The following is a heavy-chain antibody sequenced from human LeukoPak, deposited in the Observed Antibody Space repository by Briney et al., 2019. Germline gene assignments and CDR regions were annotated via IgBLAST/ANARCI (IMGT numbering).Heavy chain of an antibody. Sequence: PSETLSLTCTVSGGSISSYYWSWIRQPPGKGLEWIGYIYYSGSTNYNPSLKSRVTISVDTSKNQFSLKLSSVTAADTAVYHCARLVYGRGYYFDYWGQGTLVTVSS. V-gene: IGHV4-59*08. CDR3: ARLVYGRGYYFDY. CDR1: GGSISSYY. CDR2: IYYSGST. J-gene: IGHJ4*02. D-gene: IGHD3-22*01.